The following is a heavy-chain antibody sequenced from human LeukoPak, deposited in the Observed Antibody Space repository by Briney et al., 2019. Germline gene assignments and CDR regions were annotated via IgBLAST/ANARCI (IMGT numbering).Heavy chain of an antibody. CDR3: ARTVVRLQLRSWVPFDY. Sequence: PSETLSLTCAVYGGSFSGHYWSWVRQSPEKGLEWIGEINHSGSTNYNPSLKSRFTISVDTSKNQFSLRLNSVTAADTAVYYCARTVVRLQLRSWVPFDYWGQGTLVTVSS. CDR2: INHSGST. D-gene: IGHD5-24*01. J-gene: IGHJ4*02. V-gene: IGHV4-34*01. CDR1: GGSFSGHY.